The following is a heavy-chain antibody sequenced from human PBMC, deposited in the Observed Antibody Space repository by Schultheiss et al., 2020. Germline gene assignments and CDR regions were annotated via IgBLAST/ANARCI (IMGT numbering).Heavy chain of an antibody. CDR1: GGSFSGYY. CDR2: INHSGST. Sequence: SQTLSLTCAVYGGSFSGYYWSWIRQPPGKGLEWIGEINHSGSTNYNPSLKSRVTISVDTSKNQFSLKLSSVTATDTAAYYCARHSSSHTNFDYWGQGTLVTVSS. V-gene: IGHV4-34*01. D-gene: IGHD2-2*02. J-gene: IGHJ4*02. CDR3: ARHSSSHTNFDY.